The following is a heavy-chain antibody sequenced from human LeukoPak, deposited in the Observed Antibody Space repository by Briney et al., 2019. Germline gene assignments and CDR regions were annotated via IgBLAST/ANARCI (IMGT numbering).Heavy chain of an antibody. Sequence: SETLSLTCSVYSGSFSGYYWSWIRQPPGKGLEWIGSIYHSGSTYYNPSLKSRVTISVDTSKNQFSLKLSSVTAADTAVYYCRFVVITKRLYFDYWGQGTLVTVSP. V-gene: IGHV4-34*03. D-gene: IGHD3-22*01. CDR2: IYHSGST. CDR1: SGSFSGYY. J-gene: IGHJ4*02. CDR3: RFVVITKRLYFDY.